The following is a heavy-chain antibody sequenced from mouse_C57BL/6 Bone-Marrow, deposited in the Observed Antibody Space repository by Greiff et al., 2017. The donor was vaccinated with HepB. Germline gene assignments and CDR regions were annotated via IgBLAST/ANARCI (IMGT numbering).Heavy chain of an antibody. D-gene: IGHD1-2*01. CDR1: GYTFTDYY. J-gene: IGHJ2*01. V-gene: IGHV1-19*01. CDR2: INPYNGGT. Sequence: VQLQQSGPELVKPGASVKMSCKASGYTFTDYYMNWVKQSHGKSLEWIGVINPYNGGTSYNQKFKGKATLTVDKSSSTAYMELNSLTSEDSAVYYCAPITTAYYFDYWGQGTTLTVSS. CDR3: APITTAYYFDY.